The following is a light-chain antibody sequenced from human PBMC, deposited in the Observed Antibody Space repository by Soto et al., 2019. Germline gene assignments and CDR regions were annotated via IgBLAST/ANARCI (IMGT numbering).Light chain of an antibody. CDR1: SSNIGRNT. CDR3: ASGDDSLNGQV. V-gene: IGLV1-44*01. J-gene: IGLJ3*02. CDR2: SNN. Sequence: QSVLTQPPSASGTPGQRVIISCSGSSSNIGRNTVNWYQQLPGTAPKPLIYSNNQRPSGLPDRFSGSKSGTSASLAISGLQSEDEADYYCASGDDSLNGQVFGGGTKLTVL.